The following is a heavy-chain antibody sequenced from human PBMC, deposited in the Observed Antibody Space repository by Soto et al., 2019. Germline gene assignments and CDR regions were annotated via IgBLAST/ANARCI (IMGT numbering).Heavy chain of an antibody. V-gene: IGHV4-39*01. Sequence: QLQLQESGPGLVRPSETLSLTCAVSGGSISSSSYYWGWIRQPPGKGLEWIGSIYYSGTTYYNPSLKSRVSISVDTSKSQFSLILSSVTAADTAVYYCARRDLSTSQYWYFDLWGRGTLVTVSS. CDR2: IYYSGTT. CDR3: ARRDLSTSQYWYFDL. J-gene: IGHJ2*01. D-gene: IGHD2-2*01. CDR1: GGSISSSSYY.